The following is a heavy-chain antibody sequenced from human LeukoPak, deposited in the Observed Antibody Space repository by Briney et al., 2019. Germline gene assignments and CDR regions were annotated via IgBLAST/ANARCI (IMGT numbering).Heavy chain of an antibody. CDR2: IYVTGAT. V-gene: IGHV4-4*07. CDR3: ARDGPIAWGGVISWRDP. CDR1: GGPLTDYY. Sequence: PSETLSLKCTVSGGPLTDYYWAWIRQAAGNKLEWIGRIYVTGATTYNPSLKSRVTMSIDSSKREFSLKVTSVTAADTAIYFCARDGPIAWGGVISWRDPWGPGSRVIVSS. J-gene: IGHJ5*02. D-gene: IGHD3-16*02.